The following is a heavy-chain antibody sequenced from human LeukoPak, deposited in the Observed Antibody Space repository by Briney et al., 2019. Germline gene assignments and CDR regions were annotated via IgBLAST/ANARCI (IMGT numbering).Heavy chain of an antibody. J-gene: IGHJ4*02. D-gene: IGHD6-6*01. V-gene: IGHV4-39*01. CDR2: IYYSGST. CDR3: ARLVAARSYYFDY. Sequence: SETLSLTCTVSGGSISSSSYYWGWIRQPPGTGLEWIGSIYYSGSTYYNPSLKSRVTISVDTSKNQFSLKLSSVTAADTAVYYCARLVAARSYYFDYWGQGTLVTVSS. CDR1: GGSISSSSYY.